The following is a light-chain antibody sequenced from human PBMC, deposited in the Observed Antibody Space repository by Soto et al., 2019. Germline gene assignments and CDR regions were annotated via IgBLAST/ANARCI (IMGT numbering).Light chain of an antibody. Sequence: QSALTQPASVSGSPGQSITISCTGTSSDFGGYTYVSWYQQHPGKAPKLIIYDVSNRPSGVSYRFSGSESGNTASLAISGLQAEDGADYYCSSYATSSTLDVVFGGGTKLTVL. V-gene: IGLV2-14*01. CDR2: DVS. CDR1: SSDFGGYTY. J-gene: IGLJ2*01. CDR3: SSYATSSTLDVV.